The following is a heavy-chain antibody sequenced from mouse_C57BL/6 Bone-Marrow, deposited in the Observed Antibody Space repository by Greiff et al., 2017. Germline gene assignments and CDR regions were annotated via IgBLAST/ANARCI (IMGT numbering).Heavy chain of an antibody. D-gene: IGHD1-1*01. V-gene: IGHV1-80*01. CDR2: IYPGDGDT. Sequence: VQLQESGAELVKPGASVKFSCKASGYAFSSSWMNWVKQRPGKGLEWIGQIYPGDGDTNYNGKFKGKATLTADKSSSTAYMQLNSLTSEDSAVYFCASFYYYSFDYWGQGTTLTVSS. CDR3: ASFYYYSFDY. CDR1: GYAFSSSW. J-gene: IGHJ2*01.